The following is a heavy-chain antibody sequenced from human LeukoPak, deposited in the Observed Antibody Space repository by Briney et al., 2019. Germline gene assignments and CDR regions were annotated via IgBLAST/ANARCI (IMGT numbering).Heavy chain of an antibody. D-gene: IGHD3-22*01. Sequence: SQTLSLTCTVSGDSISSGGYYWSWIRQHPGKGLEWIGYIYYSGRTYYNPSLKSRHTISVDTSKNQFSLKLSSVTAADTAVYYCARDSSGYSKFDYWGQGTLVTVSS. J-gene: IGHJ4*02. CDR3: ARDSSGYSKFDY. V-gene: IGHV4-31*03. CDR1: GDSISSGGYY. CDR2: IYYSGRT.